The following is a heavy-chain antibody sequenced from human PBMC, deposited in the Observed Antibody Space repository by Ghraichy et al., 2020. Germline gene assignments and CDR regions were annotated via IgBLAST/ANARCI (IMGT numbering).Heavy chain of an antibody. D-gene: IGHD4-23*01. CDR2: IYYSGST. CDR3: ARRGTTVVTPSGWYFDL. J-gene: IGHJ2*01. V-gene: IGHV4-39*01. Sequence: SETLSLTCTVSGGSISSNNYYWGWIRQPPGKGLEWIGSIYYSGSTYYNPSLKSRVTISVDTSKNQFSLKLSSVTAADTAVYYCARRGTTVVTPSGWYFDLWGRGTLVTVSS. CDR1: GGSISSNNYY.